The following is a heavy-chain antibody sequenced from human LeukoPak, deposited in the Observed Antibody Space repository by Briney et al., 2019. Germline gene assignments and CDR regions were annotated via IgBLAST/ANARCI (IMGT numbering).Heavy chain of an antibody. Sequence: SQTLSLTCAISGDTVSGNSGAWIWIRHSPSGGLEWLGRTYYMSKWFHEYAVSVKGRIIISPDTANNQFSLHLSSVTADDTGVYYCARALERYYFDFWGQGTLVTVSS. V-gene: IGHV6-1*01. CDR3: ARALERYYFDF. D-gene: IGHD1-1*01. J-gene: IGHJ4*02. CDR1: GDTVSGNSGA. CDR2: TYYMSKWFH.